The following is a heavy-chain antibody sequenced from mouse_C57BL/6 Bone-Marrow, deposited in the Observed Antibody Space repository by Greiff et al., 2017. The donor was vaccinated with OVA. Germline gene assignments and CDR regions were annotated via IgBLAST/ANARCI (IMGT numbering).Heavy chain of an antibody. J-gene: IGHJ2*01. Sequence: VMLVESGAELARPGASVKMSCKASGYTFTSYTMHWVKQRPGQGLEWIGYINPSSGYTKYNQKFKDKATLTADNSSSTAYMQLSSLTSEDSAVYYCARRGGTTVVADYWGQGTTLTVSS. CDR2: INPSSGYT. D-gene: IGHD1-1*01. CDR1: GYTFTSYT. CDR3: ARRGGTTVVADY. V-gene: IGHV1-4*01.